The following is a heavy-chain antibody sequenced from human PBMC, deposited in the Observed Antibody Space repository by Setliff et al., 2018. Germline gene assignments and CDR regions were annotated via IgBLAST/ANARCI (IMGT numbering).Heavy chain of an antibody. CDR1: GATLSGVV. Sequence: GASVKVSCKASGATLSGVVFSWVRPAPGHGLEWMGRFIPVLGKPNYAPRFQGRLTITVDTSTGTSYMDLRSLRSDDTAIYYCATELRSPFWHFDLWGQGSLVTVSS. V-gene: IGHV1-69*04. CDR3: ATELRSPFWHFDL. CDR2: FIPVLGKP. J-gene: IGHJ4*02. D-gene: IGHD3-3*01.